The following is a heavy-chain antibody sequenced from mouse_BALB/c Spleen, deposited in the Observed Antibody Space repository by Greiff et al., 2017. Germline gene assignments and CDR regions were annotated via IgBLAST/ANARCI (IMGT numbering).Heavy chain of an antibody. CDR3: ARQSSPYYYAMDY. CDR2: ISSGGSYT. D-gene: IGHD1-1*01. CDR1: GFTFSSYG. V-gene: IGHV5-6*01. Sequence: LVESGGDLVKPGGSLKLSCAASGFTFSSYGMSWVRQTPDKRLEWVATISSGGSYTYYPDSVKGRFTISRDNAKNTLYLQMSSLKSEDTAMYYCARQSSPYYYAMDYWGQGTSVTVSS. J-gene: IGHJ4*01.